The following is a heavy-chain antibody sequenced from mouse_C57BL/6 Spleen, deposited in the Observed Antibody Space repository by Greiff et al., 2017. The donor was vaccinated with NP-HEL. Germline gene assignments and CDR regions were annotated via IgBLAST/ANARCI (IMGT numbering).Heavy chain of an antibody. V-gene: IGHV3-6*01. CDR1: GYSITSGYY. CDR3: AREVSTYYYGSSYGFAY. D-gene: IGHD1-1*01. J-gene: IGHJ3*01. Sequence: ESGPGLVKPSQSLSLTCSVTGYSITSGYYWNWIRQFPGNKLEWMGYISYDGSNNYNPSLKNRISITSDTSKNQFFLKLNSVTTEDTATYYCAREVSTYYYGSSYGFAYWGQGTLVTVSA. CDR2: ISYDGSN.